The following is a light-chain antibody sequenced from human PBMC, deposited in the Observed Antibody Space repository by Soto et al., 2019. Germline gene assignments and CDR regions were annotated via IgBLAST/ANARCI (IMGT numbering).Light chain of an antibody. Sequence: DIQMTQSPSTLSASVGDRVTITCRASQSISSWLAWYQQKPGKAPKLLIYKASSLESGVPSRFSGSGSGTDSTLTISTRKPDDFTTYYSKHYNIYWPFGKGTRGKIK. V-gene: IGKV1-5*03. CDR3: KHYNIYWP. CDR1: QSISSW. J-gene: IGKJ1*01. CDR2: KAS.